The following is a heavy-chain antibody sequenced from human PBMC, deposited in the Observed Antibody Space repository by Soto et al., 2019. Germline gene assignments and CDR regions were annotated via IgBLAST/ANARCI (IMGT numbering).Heavy chain of an antibody. D-gene: IGHD6-6*01. Sequence: QVQLVQSGAEVKKPGASVKVCCKAFGYTFTIYYIHWVRQAPGQGLEWMGVINTSGGSPTYAQKFQDRVTMTRDTSTSTVYMELSSLRSEDTAVYYCARGVRHSDYYYYYGMDVWGQETTVTVSS. J-gene: IGHJ6*02. CDR1: GYTFTIYY. CDR2: INTSGGSP. V-gene: IGHV1-46*01. CDR3: ARGVRHSDYYYYYGMDV.